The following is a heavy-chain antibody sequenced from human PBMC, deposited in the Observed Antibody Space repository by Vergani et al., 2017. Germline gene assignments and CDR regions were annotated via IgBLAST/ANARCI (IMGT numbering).Heavy chain of an antibody. J-gene: IGHJ4*02. Sequence: QVQLVESGGGVVQPGRSLRLSCAVSGFTFSSYGMHWVRQAPGKGLEWVAVIWDDGSNKYYADSVKGRFTISRDNSKNTLYLQMNSLRAEDTAVYHCARDPWVEQLVPNYFDYWDQGTLVTVSS. D-gene: IGHD6-6*01. CDR3: ARDPWVEQLVPNYFDY. CDR2: IWDDGSNK. V-gene: IGHV3-33*01. CDR1: GFTFSSYG.